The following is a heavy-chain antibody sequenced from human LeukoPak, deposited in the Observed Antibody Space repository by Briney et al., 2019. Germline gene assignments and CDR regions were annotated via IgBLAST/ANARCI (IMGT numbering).Heavy chain of an antibody. Sequence: SETLSLTCTVSGGSISSYYWSWIRQPPGKGLEWIGYIYYSGSTNYNPPLKSRVTISVDTSKNQFSLKLSSVTAADTAVYYCARDRVVVVPAAINKDAFDIWGQGTMVTVSS. D-gene: IGHD2-2*02. CDR2: IYYSGST. CDR1: GGSISSYY. J-gene: IGHJ3*02. CDR3: ARDRVVVVPAAINKDAFDI. V-gene: IGHV4-59*01.